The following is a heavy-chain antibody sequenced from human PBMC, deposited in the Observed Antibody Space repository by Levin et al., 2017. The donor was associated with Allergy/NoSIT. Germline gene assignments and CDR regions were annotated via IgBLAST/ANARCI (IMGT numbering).Heavy chain of an antibody. J-gene: IGHJ4*02. CDR2: YYGDGRT. D-gene: IGHD1-1*01. CDR3: ARLSGTVWSPFDL. CDR1: GFTVSSNY. Sequence: GGSLRLSFAASGFTVSSNYMSWVRQAPGKGLEWVSLYYGDGRTAYGDSVKGRFTISRDISRNTLDLQMNSLRAEDTALYYCARLSGTVWSPFDLWGQGTLVTVSS. V-gene: IGHV3-53*01.